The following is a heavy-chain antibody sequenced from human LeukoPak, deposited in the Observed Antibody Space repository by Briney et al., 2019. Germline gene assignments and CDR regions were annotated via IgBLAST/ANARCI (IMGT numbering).Heavy chain of an antibody. J-gene: IGHJ4*02. Sequence: PSETLSLTCTVSGGSISSYYWSWIRQPPGKGLEWIGYIYYSGSTNYNPSLKSRVTISVDTSKNQFSLKLSSVTAADTAVYYCVRTVRFLEWLFDYWGQGTLVTVSS. CDR2: IYYSGST. D-gene: IGHD3-3*01. CDR1: GGSISSYY. CDR3: VRTVRFLEWLFDY. V-gene: IGHV4-59*01.